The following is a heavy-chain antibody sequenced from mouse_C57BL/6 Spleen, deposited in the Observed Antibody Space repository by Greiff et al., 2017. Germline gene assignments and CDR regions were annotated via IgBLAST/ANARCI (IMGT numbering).Heavy chain of an antibody. Sequence: DVKLVESGGGLVKPGGSLKLSCAASGFTFSDYGMHWVRQAPEKGLEWVAYISSGSSNIYYADTVKGRVTISRDNAKSTLFLEMTSLRSEDTAMYYCAGDDCGSSYDAMDDWGQGTSVTVSS. V-gene: IGHV5-17*01. J-gene: IGHJ4*01. CDR2: ISSGSSNI. CDR1: GFTFSDYG. CDR3: AGDDCGSSYDAMDD. D-gene: IGHD1-1*01.